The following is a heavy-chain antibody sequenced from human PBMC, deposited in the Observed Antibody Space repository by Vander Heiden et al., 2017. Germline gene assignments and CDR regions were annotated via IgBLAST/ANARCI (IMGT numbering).Heavy chain of an antibody. CDR3: AKLVGATNYFDY. V-gene: IGHV3-30*18. CDR1: GFTFSSYG. J-gene: IGHJ4*02. D-gene: IGHD1-26*01. Sequence: VQLVESGGGVVQPGRSLRPSGAASGFTFSSYGMHWVRQAPGKGLRLVAVISYDGSNKYYADSVKGRFTISRDNSKNTLYLQMNSLRAEDTAVYYCAKLVGATNYFDYWGQGTLVTVSS. CDR2: ISYDGSNK.